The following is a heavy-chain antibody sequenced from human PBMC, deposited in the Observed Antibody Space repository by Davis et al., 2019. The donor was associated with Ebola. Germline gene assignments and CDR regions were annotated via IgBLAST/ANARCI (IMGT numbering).Heavy chain of an antibody. Sequence: MPSETLSLTCAVPGDSIRSSNWWNWVRQPPGKGLEWIGESSHSGDTKYNPSLKSRVTVSVDESKNQFSLKLDSVTAADTAVYYCATNRAKKFDNWGQGTTVTVSS. CDR2: SSHSGDT. CDR1: GDSIRSSNW. CDR3: ATNRAKKFDN. J-gene: IGHJ6*02. D-gene: IGHD1-14*01. V-gene: IGHV4-4*02.